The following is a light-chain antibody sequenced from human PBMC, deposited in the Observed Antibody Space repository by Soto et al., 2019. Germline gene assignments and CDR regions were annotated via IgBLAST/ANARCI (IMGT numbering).Light chain of an antibody. CDR2: EVS. Sequence: QSVLTQPASVSGSPGQSITISCTGTSSDGGGYNYVSWYQQHPGKAPKLMIYEVSNRPSGGSNRFSGSKSGNTASLTISGLQAEDEADYYCSSYTSSSTHVFGTGTKLTVL. CDR3: SSYTSSSTHV. J-gene: IGLJ1*01. CDR1: SSDGGGYNY. V-gene: IGLV2-14*01.